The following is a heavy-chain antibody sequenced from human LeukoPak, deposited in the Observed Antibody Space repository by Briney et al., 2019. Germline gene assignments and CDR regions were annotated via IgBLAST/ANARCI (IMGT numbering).Heavy chain of an antibody. CDR3: AKDRTDGSSWGSFDY. Sequence: GGSLRLSCAASGFTVTTYAMTWVRQAPGKGLEWVSSIRDSGATTYYADSVRGRFTISRDNSKNTLYLQMNSLRAEDTAVYYCAKDRTDGSSWGSFDYWGQGTLVTVSS. CDR1: GFTVTTYA. V-gene: IGHV3-23*01. D-gene: IGHD6-13*01. J-gene: IGHJ4*02. CDR2: IRDSGATT.